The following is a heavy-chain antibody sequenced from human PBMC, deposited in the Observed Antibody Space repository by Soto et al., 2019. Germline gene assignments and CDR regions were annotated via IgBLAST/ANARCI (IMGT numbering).Heavy chain of an antibody. V-gene: IGHV4-59*08. CDR2: IYYSGST. CDR1: GGSISSYY. D-gene: IGHD6-6*01. J-gene: IGHJ4*02. Sequence: SETLSLTCTVSGGSISSYYWSWIRQPPGKGLEWIGYIYYSGSTNYNPSLKSRVTISVDTSKNQFSLKLSSVTAADTAVYYCARLEYSSSWAGYYFDYWGQGTLVTVSS. CDR3: ARLEYSSSWAGYYFDY.